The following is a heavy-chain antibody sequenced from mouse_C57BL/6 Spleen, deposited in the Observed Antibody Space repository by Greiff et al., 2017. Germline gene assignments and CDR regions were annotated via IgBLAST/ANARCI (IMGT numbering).Heavy chain of an antibody. Sequence: VQLQQSGAELARPGASVKMSCKASGYTFTSYTMHWVKQRPGQGLEWIGYINPSSGYTKYNQKFKDKATLTADKSSSTAYMQLSSLTSEDSAVYYCARAQLRLFDYWGQGTTLTVSS. D-gene: IGHD3-1*01. CDR1: GYTFTSYT. J-gene: IGHJ2*01. CDR2: INPSSGYT. V-gene: IGHV1-4*01. CDR3: ARAQLRLFDY.